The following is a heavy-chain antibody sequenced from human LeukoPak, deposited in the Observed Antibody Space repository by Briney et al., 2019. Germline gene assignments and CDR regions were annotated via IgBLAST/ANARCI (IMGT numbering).Heavy chain of an antibody. CDR3: AKDRTVGASYWYFDL. V-gene: IGHV3-30-3*01. J-gene: IGHJ2*01. CDR2: ISYDGSNK. CDR1: GFTFSSYA. Sequence: GGSLRLSCGASGFTFSSYAMHWVRQAPGKGLEWVAVISYDGSNKYYADSVKGRFTISRDSSKNTLFLHMNTLRAEDTAIYYCAKDRTVGASYWYFDLWGRGTLVTVSS. D-gene: IGHD1-26*01.